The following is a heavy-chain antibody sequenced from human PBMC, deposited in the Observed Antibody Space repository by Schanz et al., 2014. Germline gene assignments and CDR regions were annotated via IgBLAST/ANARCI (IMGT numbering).Heavy chain of an antibody. J-gene: IGHJ4*02. CDR3: VRELSGGTFDY. D-gene: IGHD1-1*01. Sequence: QVQLVQSGAEVKKPGASVKVSCKASGHPFTAYYMHWVRQAPGQGLEWMGRINPNSGGTNYAENFQGRVTMTRDTSTSTVYMELNSLRSDDTAVYYCVRELSGGTFDYWGQGALVTVSS. CDR1: GHPFTAYY. CDR2: INPNSGGT. V-gene: IGHV1-2*06.